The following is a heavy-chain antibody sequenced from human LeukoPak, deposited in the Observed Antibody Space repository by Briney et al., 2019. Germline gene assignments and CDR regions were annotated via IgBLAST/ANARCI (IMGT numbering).Heavy chain of an antibody. J-gene: IGHJ4*02. CDR3: AKEAAGADFDY. V-gene: IGHV3-74*01. CDR2: INGVGTTI. CDR1: GFTFINYW. Sequence: GGSLRLSCAASGFTFINYWXHWVRQAPGKGLVWVSRINGVGTTISYADSVKGRFTISRDNAKNTLYLQMNSLRAEDTAVYYCAKEAAGADFDYWGQGTLVTVSP. D-gene: IGHD6-13*01.